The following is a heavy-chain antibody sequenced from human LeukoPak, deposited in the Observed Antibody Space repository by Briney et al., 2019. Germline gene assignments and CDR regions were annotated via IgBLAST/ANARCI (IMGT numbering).Heavy chain of an antibody. CDR1: GGSISSYY. J-gene: IGHJ3*02. CDR2: IYYSGST. CDR3: AREIRDSSGYPFWNDDAFDI. V-gene: IGHV4-59*01. Sequence: SETLSPTCTVSGGSISSYYWSWIRQPPGKGLEWIGYIYYSGSTNYNPSLKSRVTISVDTSKNQFSLKLSSVTAADTAVYYCAREIRDSSGYPFWNDDAFDIWGQGTMVTVSS. D-gene: IGHD3-22*01.